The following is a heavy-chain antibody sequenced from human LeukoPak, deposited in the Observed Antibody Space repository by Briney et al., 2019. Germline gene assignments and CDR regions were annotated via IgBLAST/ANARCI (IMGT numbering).Heavy chain of an antibody. CDR3: ASGSHDYGDYVSGPNWFDP. D-gene: IGHD4-17*01. J-gene: IGHJ5*02. CDR1: GFTFSSYW. V-gene: IGHV3-7*01. Sequence: GGSLRLSCAASGFTFSSYWMSWVRQAPGKGLEWVANIKQDGSEKYYVDSVKGRFTISRDNAKNSLYLQMNSLRAEDTTVYYCASGSHDYGDYVSGPNWFDPWGQGTLVTVSS. CDR2: IKQDGSEK.